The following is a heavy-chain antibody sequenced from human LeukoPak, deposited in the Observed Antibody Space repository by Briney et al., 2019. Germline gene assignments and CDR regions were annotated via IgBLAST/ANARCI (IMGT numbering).Heavy chain of an antibody. CDR3: ARGLITMVRGVSNWFDP. D-gene: IGHD3-10*01. Sequence: SVKVSCKASGYTFTSYAISWVRQAPGQGLEWMGRIIPILGIANYAQKFQGRVTITADKSTSTAYMELSSLRSEDTAVYYCARGLITMVRGVSNWFDPWGQGTLVTVSS. V-gene: IGHV1-69*04. CDR2: IIPILGIA. CDR1: GYTFTSYA. J-gene: IGHJ5*02.